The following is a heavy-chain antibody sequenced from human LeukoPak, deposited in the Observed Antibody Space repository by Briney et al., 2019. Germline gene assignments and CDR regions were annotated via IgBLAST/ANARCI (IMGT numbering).Heavy chain of an antibody. V-gene: IGHV4-34*01. Sequence: KASETLSLTCAVYGGSFSGYYWSWIRQPPGKGLEWIGEINHSGSTNYNPSLKSRVTISVDTSKNQFSLKLSSVTAADTAVYYCARRRSDYVWGSYRKYYFDYWGQGTLVTVSS. CDR1: GGSFSGYY. CDR3: ARRRSDYVWGSYRKYYFDY. D-gene: IGHD3-16*02. J-gene: IGHJ4*02. CDR2: INHSGST.